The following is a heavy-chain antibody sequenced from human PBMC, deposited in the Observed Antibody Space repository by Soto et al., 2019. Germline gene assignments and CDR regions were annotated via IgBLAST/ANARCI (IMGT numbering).Heavy chain of an antibody. CDR2: IYWNDDK. V-gene: IGHV2-5*01. CDR3: AHRRGPASSHGSAYYWRSPFDY. CDR1: GFSLSASGVG. Sequence: QITLKESGPTLVKPTQTLTLTCTFSGFSLSASGVGVGWIRQPPGKALEWLALIYWNDDKRYSPSMQNRPIITKHTSNNQLLVTTPATDPVHTATYFCAHRRGPASSHGSAYYWRSPFDYWGPGALVTVSS. D-gene: IGHD3-3*01. J-gene: IGHJ4*02.